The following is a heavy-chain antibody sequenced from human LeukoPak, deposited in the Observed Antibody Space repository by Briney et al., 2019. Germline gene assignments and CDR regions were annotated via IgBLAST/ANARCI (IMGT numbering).Heavy chain of an antibody. D-gene: IGHD4-17*01. CDR1: GFTFSSYA. CDR2: ISGSGAST. CDR3: AKDLTVHPMQAFDI. Sequence: PGGSLRLSCAASGFTFSSYAMKWVRQAPGKGLEWVSTISGSGASTYYADSVKGRFTISRDNSQNTVYLQMNSLRAEDTAVYYCAKDLTVHPMQAFDIWGQGTMVTVSS. J-gene: IGHJ3*02. V-gene: IGHV3-23*01.